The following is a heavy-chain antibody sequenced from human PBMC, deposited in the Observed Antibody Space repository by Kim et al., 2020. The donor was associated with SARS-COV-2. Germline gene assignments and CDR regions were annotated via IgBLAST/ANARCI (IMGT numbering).Heavy chain of an antibody. D-gene: IGHD3-22*01. CDR2: INSDGSST. CDR3: ARGMHYDRKGGCNY. Sequence: GGSLRLSCAASGFTFSSYWMHWVRQAPGKGLVWVSRINSDGSSTSYADSVKGRFTISRDNAKNALYLQKNSLRAEDTAEYYCARGMHYDRKGGCNYWGQGTLVTVSS. CDR1: GFTFSSYW. V-gene: IGHV3-74*01. J-gene: IGHJ4*02.